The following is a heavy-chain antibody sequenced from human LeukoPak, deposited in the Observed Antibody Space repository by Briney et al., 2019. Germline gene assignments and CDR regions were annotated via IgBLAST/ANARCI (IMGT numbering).Heavy chain of an antibody. CDR2: INTDGSAT. Sequence: GGALRLSCAASGFTFSNYRMYWVRQAPGTGLVWVSRINTDGSATAYADSAKGRFNISRDNAKNTLYLEMNSLRDEDTAVYYCASIGWYSNEFDYWGQGTLVTVSS. CDR3: ASIGWYSNEFDY. V-gene: IGHV3-74*03. J-gene: IGHJ4*02. CDR1: GFTFSNYR. D-gene: IGHD6-19*01.